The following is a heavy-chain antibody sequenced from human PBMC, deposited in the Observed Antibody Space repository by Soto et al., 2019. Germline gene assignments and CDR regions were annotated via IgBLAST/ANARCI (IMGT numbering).Heavy chain of an antibody. CDR2: ISPDGGRT. V-gene: IGHV1-46*01. Sequence: ASVKVSCKASGYTFTTYYMHWVRQAPGQGLEWMGIISPDGGRTSYAQKFQGRVTMTTDTSTSTAYMELRSLRSDDTAVYYCARDRDSSGWYSYYDYGMDVWGQGTTVTVSS. J-gene: IGHJ6*02. CDR3: ARDRDSSGWYSYYDYGMDV. CDR1: GYTFTTYY. D-gene: IGHD6-19*01.